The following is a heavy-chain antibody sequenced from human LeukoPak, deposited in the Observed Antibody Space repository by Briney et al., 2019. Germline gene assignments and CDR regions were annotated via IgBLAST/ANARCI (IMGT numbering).Heavy chain of an antibody. Sequence: GGSLRLSCAASGFTFSSYSMNWVRQAPGKGLEWVSSISSSSYIYYVDSVKGRFTISRDNAKNSLYLQMNSLRAEDTAVYYCARDFPKDYDILTGYLNFDYWGQGTLVTVSS. D-gene: IGHD3-9*01. CDR1: GFTFSSYS. CDR2: ISSSSYI. V-gene: IGHV3-21*01. CDR3: ARDFPKDYDILTGYLNFDY. J-gene: IGHJ4*02.